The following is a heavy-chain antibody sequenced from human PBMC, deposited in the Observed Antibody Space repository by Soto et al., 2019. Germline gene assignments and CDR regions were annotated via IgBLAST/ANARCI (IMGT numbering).Heavy chain of an antibody. CDR3: AKDLAAYYYDSSGYPWYFDL. V-gene: IGHV3-30*04. J-gene: IGHJ2*01. Sequence: QVQLVESGGGVVQPGRSLRLSCAASGFTFSSYAMHWVRQAPGKGLEWVAVLSYDGSNKYYADSVKGRFTISRDNSKNTLYLQMNSLRAEDTAVYYCAKDLAAYYYDSSGYPWYFDLWGRGTLVTVSS. CDR1: GFTFSSYA. CDR2: LSYDGSNK. D-gene: IGHD3-22*01.